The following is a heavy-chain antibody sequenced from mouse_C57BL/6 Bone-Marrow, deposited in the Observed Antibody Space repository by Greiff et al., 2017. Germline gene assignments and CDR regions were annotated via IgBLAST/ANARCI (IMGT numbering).Heavy chain of an antibody. J-gene: IGHJ2*01. D-gene: IGHD2-3*01. CDR1: GFNITDDY. CDR2: IDPEIGDT. CDR3: SSFDGNSFDF. Sequence: EVQLQQSGPELVRPGASVKLSCTASGFNITDDYIHWVKQRPEQGLEWIGWIDPEIGDTEYASKFQGKATITSDTSSNTAYLHLSSLTSEDPAVYYCSSFDGNSFDFWGQGTPLTVAS. V-gene: IGHV14-4*01.